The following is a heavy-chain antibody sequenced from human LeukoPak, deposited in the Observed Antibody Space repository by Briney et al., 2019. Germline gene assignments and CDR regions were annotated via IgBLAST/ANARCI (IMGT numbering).Heavy chain of an antibody. CDR1: GFTFSSYA. Sequence: TGGSLRLSCAASGFTFSSYAMHWVRQAPGEGLEYVSAISSNGGSTYYANSVKGRFTISRDNSKNTLYLQMGSLRAEDMAVYYCARQRGLYDYWGQGTLVTVSS. J-gene: IGHJ4*02. CDR3: ARQRGLYDY. V-gene: IGHV3-64*01. D-gene: IGHD2-2*02. CDR2: ISSNGGST.